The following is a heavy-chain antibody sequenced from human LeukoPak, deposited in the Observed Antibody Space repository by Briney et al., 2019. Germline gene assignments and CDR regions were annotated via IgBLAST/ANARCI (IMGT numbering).Heavy chain of an antibody. J-gene: IGHJ5*02. Sequence: GGSLRLPCAASGFTFSSYSMNWVRQAPGKGLEWVSSISSSSSYIYYADSVKGRFTISRDNAKNSLYLQMNSLRAEDTAVYYCARDLSGSSSWYAWGQGTLVTVSS. CDR1: GFTFSSYS. CDR3: ARDLSGSSSWYA. D-gene: IGHD6-13*01. CDR2: ISSSSSYI. V-gene: IGHV3-21*01.